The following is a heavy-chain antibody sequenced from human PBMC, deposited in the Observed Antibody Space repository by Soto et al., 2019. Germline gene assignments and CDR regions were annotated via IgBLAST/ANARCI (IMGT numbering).Heavy chain of an antibody. Sequence: QVQLVQSGAEVKKPGSSVKVSCKASGGTFSSYTISWVRQAPGQGLEWMGRIIPILGIANYAQKFQGRVTITADKSTSTAYMELSSLRSEDTAVYYSARDRKGGSYFAYWGQGTLVTVSS. V-gene: IGHV1-69*08. CDR1: GGTFSSYT. CDR2: IIPILGIA. J-gene: IGHJ4*02. CDR3: ARDRKGGSYFAY. D-gene: IGHD3-16*01.